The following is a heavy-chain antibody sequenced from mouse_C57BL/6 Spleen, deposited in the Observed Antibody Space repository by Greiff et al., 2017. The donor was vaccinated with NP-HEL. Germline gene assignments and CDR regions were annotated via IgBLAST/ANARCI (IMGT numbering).Heavy chain of an antibody. V-gene: IGHV2-2*01. D-gene: IGHD2-4*01. CDR1: GFSLTSYG. Sequence: QVQLKESGPGLVQPSQSLSISCTVSGFSLTSYGVHWVRQSPGKGLEWLGVIWSGGSTDYNAALISRLSISKDNYKSQDFFKMNRMQADDTTIYCCTRRDDYPYYYAMDYWGQGTSVTVSS. CDR2: IWSGGST. J-gene: IGHJ4*01. CDR3: TRRDDYPYYYAMDY.